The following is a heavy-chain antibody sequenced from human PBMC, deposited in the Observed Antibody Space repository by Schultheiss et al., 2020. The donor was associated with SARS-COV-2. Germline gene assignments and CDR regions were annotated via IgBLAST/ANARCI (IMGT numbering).Heavy chain of an antibody. CDR3: ARRQYYDSSGYFDYYYGMDV. Sequence: SETLSLTCTVSGVSVNSGGYYWSWIRQPPGKGLEWIGYIYYSGSTNYNPSLKSRVTISVDTSKNQFSLKLSSVTAADTAVYYCARRQYYDSSGYFDYYYGMDVWGQGTTVTVSS. D-gene: IGHD3-22*01. CDR2: IYYSGST. V-gene: IGHV4-61*08. J-gene: IGHJ6*02. CDR1: GVSVNSGGYY.